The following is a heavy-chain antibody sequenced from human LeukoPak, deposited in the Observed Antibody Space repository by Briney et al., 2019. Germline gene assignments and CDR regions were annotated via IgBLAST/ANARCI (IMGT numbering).Heavy chain of an antibody. CDR2: IIPIFGTA. V-gene: IGHV1-69*13. CDR1: GYTFTSYA. D-gene: IGHD2/OR15-2a*01. Sequence: SVKVSCKASGYTFTSYAMNWVRQAPGQGLEWMGGIIPIFGTANYAQKFQGRVTITADESTSTAYMELSSLRSEDTAVYYCARRQFSDGYYYYGMDVWGQGTTVTVSS. CDR3: ARRQFSDGYYYYGMDV. J-gene: IGHJ6*02.